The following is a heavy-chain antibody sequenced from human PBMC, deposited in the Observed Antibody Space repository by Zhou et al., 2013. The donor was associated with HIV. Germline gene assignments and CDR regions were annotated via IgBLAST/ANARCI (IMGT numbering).Heavy chain of an antibody. Sequence: QVQLVQSGAEVKKPGSSVKVSCKASGGTFSRSAVNWVRQAPGQGLEWMGGIIPIFGTANYAQKFQGRVTITTDESTSTAYMELSSLKSEDTAVYYCARVLENCGTTCYYYYWGQGTLVTVSS. V-gene: IGHV1-69*05. D-gene: IGHD2-2*01. CDR1: GGTFSRSA. CDR3: ARVLENCGTTCYYYY. J-gene: IGHJ4*02. CDR2: IIPIFGTA.